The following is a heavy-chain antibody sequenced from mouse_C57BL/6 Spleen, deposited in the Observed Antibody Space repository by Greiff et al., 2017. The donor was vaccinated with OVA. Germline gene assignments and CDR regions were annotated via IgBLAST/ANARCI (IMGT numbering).Heavy chain of an antibody. V-gene: IGHV2-6*01. CDR3: ASRGWLLRYYAMDY. CDR2: IWGVGST. CDR1: GFSLTSYG. Sequence: VKLVESGPGLVAPSQSLSITCTVSGFSLTSYGVDWVRQSPGKGLEWLGVIWGVGSTNYNSALKSRLSISKDNSKSQVFLKMNSLQTDDTAMYDCASRGWLLRYYAMDYWGQGTSVTVSS. J-gene: IGHJ4*01. D-gene: IGHD2-3*01.